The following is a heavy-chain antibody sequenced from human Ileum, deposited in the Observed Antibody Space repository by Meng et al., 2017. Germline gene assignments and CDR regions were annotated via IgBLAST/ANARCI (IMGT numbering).Heavy chain of an antibody. Sequence: LQESGPGLVRPSATLPLTCTVSGGSVSSANSSWSWIRETPGKGLEWIVYVYNTGNTNSNPSLRSRLTMSVDTSNSQFSLKLTSVTAADTAVYYCARGGGGGWPNWFDPWGQGTLVTVSS. CDR1: GGSVSSANSS. D-gene: IGHD6-19*01. CDR2: VYNTGNT. J-gene: IGHJ5*02. V-gene: IGHV4-61*01. CDR3: ARGGGGGWPNWFDP.